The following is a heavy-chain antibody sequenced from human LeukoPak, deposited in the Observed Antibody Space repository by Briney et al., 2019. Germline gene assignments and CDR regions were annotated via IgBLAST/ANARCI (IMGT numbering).Heavy chain of an antibody. CDR3: ARDRGNYFDF. Sequence: SETLSLTCTVSGGSISSGGYYWSWIRQHPEKGLEWIGYIYYSGSTYYNPSLKSRLTISVDTSKNQFSLKLSSVTAADTAVYYCARDRGNYFDFWGQGTLVTVSS. J-gene: IGHJ4*02. CDR2: IYYSGST. V-gene: IGHV4-31*03. CDR1: GGSISSGGYY.